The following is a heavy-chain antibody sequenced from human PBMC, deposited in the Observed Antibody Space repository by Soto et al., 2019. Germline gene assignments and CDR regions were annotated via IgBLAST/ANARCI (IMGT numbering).Heavy chain of an antibody. J-gene: IGHJ4*02. V-gene: IGHV3-23*01. CDR3: AKDPRIAVAVPKINYFDY. CDR2: ISGSGGST. D-gene: IGHD6-19*01. CDR1: GFTFSSYA. Sequence: EVQLLESGGGLVQPGGSLRLSCAASGFTFSSYAMSWVRQAPGKGLEWGSAISGSGGSTYYADSVKGRFTISRDNSKNTLYLQMNSLRAEDTAVYYCAKDPRIAVAVPKINYFDYWGQGTLVTVSS.